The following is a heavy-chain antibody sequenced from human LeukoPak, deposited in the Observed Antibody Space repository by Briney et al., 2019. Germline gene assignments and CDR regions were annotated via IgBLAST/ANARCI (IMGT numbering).Heavy chain of an antibody. CDR3: ARDRLRYFDWLLSEFDY. CDR2: IIPILGIA. Sequence: SVKVSCKASGGTFSSYAISWVRQAPGQGLEWMGRIIPILGIANYAQKFQGRVTITADKSTSTAYMELSSLRSEDTAVYYCARDRLRYFDWLLSEFDYWGQGTLVTVSS. D-gene: IGHD3-9*01. CDR1: GGTFSSYA. J-gene: IGHJ4*02. V-gene: IGHV1-69*04.